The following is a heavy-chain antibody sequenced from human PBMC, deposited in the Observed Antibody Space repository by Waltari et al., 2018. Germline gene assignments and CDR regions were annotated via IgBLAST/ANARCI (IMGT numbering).Heavy chain of an antibody. V-gene: IGHV1-2*02. CDR2: INPNSGGT. D-gene: IGHD2-15*01. CDR1: GYTFTGYY. CDR3: ARAGTRFCCSGGSLPGY. Sequence: QVQLVQSGAEVKKPGASVKVSCKASGYTFTGYYMHWVRQAPGQGLEWMGWINPNSGGTNYAQKFQGRVTMTRDTSISTAYMELSRLRSDDTAVYYCARAGTRFCCSGGSLPGYWGQGTLVTVSS. J-gene: IGHJ4*02.